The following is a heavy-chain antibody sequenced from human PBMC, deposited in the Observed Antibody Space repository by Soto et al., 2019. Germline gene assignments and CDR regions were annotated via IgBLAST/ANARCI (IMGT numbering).Heavy chain of an antibody. CDR1: GFSVSSNY. J-gene: IGHJ4*02. V-gene: IGHV3-53*02. Sequence: EVQLVETGGGMIQPEGSLRLSCAVSGFSVSSNYMSWVRQAPGKGLEWVSLIYSGGTTSYADSVKGRFIISRDSSKNTMFLQMNSLRVEDTAVYYCARRYIVGVTGAYWGQGTLVTVSS. D-gene: IGHD1-26*01. CDR2: IYSGGTT. CDR3: ARRYIVGVTGAY.